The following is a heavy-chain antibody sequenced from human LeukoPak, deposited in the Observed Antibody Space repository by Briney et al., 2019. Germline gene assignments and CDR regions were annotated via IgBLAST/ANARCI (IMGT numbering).Heavy chain of an antibody. CDR3: AASCHCSSTSCYYFAFDI. J-gene: IGHJ3*02. CDR1: GFTFTSSA. Sequence: GASVKVSCKASGFTFTSSAVQWVRQARGQRLEWIGWIVVGSGNTNYAQKFQERVTITRDMSTSTAYMELSSLRSEDTALYYCAASCHCSSTSCYYFAFDIWGQGTMVTVSS. CDR2: IVVGSGNT. D-gene: IGHD2-2*01. V-gene: IGHV1-58*01.